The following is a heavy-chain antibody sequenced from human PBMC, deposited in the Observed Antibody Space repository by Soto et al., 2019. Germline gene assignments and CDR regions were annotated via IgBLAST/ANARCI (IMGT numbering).Heavy chain of an antibody. J-gene: IGHJ5*02. CDR2: ITGIDGRT. CDR1: GFTFGNCA. CDR3: AKDRGPYCSGGICYPPSWFDP. V-gene: IGHV3-23*01. Sequence: GGSLRLSCVGSGFTFGNCAMSWVRQAPGKGLEWVSSITGIDGRTYYADSVKGRFTISRDNPKNTLYLQMNNLRAEDTAMFYCAKDRGPYCSGGICYPPSWFDPWGQGTQVTVSS. D-gene: IGHD2-15*01.